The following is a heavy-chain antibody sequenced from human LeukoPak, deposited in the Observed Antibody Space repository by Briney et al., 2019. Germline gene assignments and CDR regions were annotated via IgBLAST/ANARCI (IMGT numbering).Heavy chain of an antibody. V-gene: IGHV4-34*01. Sequence: SETLSLTCAVYGGSFSGYYWSWIRQPPGKGLEWIGEINHSGSPNYNPSLKSRVTISVDTSKNQFSLKLSSVTAADTAVYYCARFGRGYCSGGSCYPFDYWGRGTLVTVSS. J-gene: IGHJ4*02. CDR2: INHSGSP. D-gene: IGHD2-15*01. CDR3: ARFGRGYCSGGSCYPFDY. CDR1: GGSFSGYY.